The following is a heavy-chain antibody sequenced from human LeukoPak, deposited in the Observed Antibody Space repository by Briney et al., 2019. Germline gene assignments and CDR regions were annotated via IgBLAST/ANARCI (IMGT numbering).Heavy chain of an antibody. Sequence: PGGSLRLSCAASGFTFSSYGMHWVRQAPGKGLEWVAFIRYDGSNKYYADSVKGRFTISRDNSKNTLYLQMNSPRAEDTAVYYCAKDRRSGSYNTGYYMDVWGKGTTVTISS. D-gene: IGHD3-10*01. CDR2: IRYDGSNK. CDR1: GFTFSSYG. CDR3: AKDRRSGSYNTGYYMDV. V-gene: IGHV3-30*02. J-gene: IGHJ6*03.